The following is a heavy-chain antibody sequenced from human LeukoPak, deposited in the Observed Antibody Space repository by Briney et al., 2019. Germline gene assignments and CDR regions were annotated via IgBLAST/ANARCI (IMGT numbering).Heavy chain of an antibody. Sequence: KSGGSLRLSCAASGFTFSDYSMNWVRQAPGKGLEWVSYISSSSTIYYADSVKGRFTISRDNAKKSLCLQMNSLRDEDTAVYYCASVTEGYWGQGTLVTVSS. J-gene: IGHJ4*01. V-gene: IGHV3-69-1*01. CDR2: ISSSSTI. CDR1: GFTFSDYS. D-gene: IGHD2-21*02. CDR3: ASVTEGY.